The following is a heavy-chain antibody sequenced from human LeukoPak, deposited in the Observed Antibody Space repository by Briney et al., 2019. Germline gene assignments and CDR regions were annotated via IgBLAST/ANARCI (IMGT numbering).Heavy chain of an antibody. CDR1: GYTFTSYY. D-gene: IGHD2-21*02. CDR3: ARAPYCGGDCYPNWFDP. J-gene: IGHJ5*02. CDR2: INPSGGST. V-gene: IGHV1-46*01. Sequence: GASVKVSCKASGYTFTSYYMHWVRQAPGQGLEWMGIINPSGGSTSYAQKFQGRVTMTRDTSTSTVYMELSSLRSEDTAVYYCARAPYCGGDCYPNWFDPWGRGTLVTVSS.